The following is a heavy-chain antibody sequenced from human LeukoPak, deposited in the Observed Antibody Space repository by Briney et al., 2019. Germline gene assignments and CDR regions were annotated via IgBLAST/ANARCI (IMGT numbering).Heavy chain of an antibody. CDR2: IIPILGIA. CDR1: GGTFSSYA. CDR3: ARAPSGCGGTCPSDH. V-gene: IGHV1-69*04. J-gene: IGHJ4*02. D-gene: IGHD2-15*01. Sequence: ASVKVSCKASGGTFSSYAISWVRQAPGQGLEWMGRIIPILGIANYAQKFQGRVTITADKSTSTAYMELSSLRSEDTAVYYCARAPSGCGGTCPSDHWGPGTQVTVSS.